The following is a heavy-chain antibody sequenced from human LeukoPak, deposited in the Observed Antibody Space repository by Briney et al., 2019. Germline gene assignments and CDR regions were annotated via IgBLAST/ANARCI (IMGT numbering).Heavy chain of an antibody. Sequence: AASVKVSCKASGGTFSSYAISWVRQAPGQGLEWMGGIIPIFGTANYAQKFQGRVTITTDESTSTAYMELSSLRSEDTAVYYCAREKGNSYGYDYWGQGSLVTVSS. D-gene: IGHD5-18*01. CDR3: AREKGNSYGYDY. CDR2: IIPIFGTA. J-gene: IGHJ4*02. CDR1: GGTFSSYA. V-gene: IGHV1-69*05.